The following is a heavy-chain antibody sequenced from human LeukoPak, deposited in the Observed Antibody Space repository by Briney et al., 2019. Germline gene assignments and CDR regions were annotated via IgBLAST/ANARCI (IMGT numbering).Heavy chain of an antibody. CDR2: TSFDVSIK. CDR3: ARGYCTSTSCYNDY. V-gene: IGHV3-30*04. J-gene: IGHJ4*02. CDR1: GFTFSNYA. Sequence: GGSLRLSCAASGFTFSNYAMHWVRQAPGKGLEWVATTSFDVSIKYYADSVKGRFTISRDNSKNTLYLQMNSLRTEDTAVYSCARGYCTSTSCYNDYWGQGTLVTVSS. D-gene: IGHD2-2*02.